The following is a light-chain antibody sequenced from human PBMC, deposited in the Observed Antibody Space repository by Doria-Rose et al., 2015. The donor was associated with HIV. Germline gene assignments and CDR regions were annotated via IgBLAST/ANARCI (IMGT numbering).Light chain of an antibody. CDR2: DVS. CDR3: NSYTTSSTHNYV. J-gene: IGLJ1*01. Sequence: SITISCTGTSSDVGGFGYVSWYQQHPGKAPKLMIYDVSNRPSGVSNRFSGSKSGDTASLIISGLQAEDEADYYCNSYTTSSTHNYVFGTGTKVPGL. CDR1: SSDVGGFGY. V-gene: IGLV2-14*03.